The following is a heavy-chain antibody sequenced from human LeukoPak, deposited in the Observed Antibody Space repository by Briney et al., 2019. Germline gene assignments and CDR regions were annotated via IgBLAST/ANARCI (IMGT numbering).Heavy chain of an antibody. J-gene: IGHJ4*02. Sequence: IYHSGSTYYNPSLKSRVTISVDRSKNQFSLKLSSVTAADTAVYYCARGVLLWFGELESFDYWGQGTLVTVSS. D-gene: IGHD3-10*01. V-gene: IGHV4-30-2*01. CDR3: ARGVLLWFGELESFDY. CDR2: IYHSGST.